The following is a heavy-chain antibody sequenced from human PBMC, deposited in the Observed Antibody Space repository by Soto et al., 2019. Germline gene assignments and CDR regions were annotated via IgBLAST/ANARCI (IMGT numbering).Heavy chain of an antibody. J-gene: IGHJ4*02. CDR1: GFTFSSYA. V-gene: IGHV3-64D*06. CDR3: VKDTAMVNPDFDY. D-gene: IGHD5-18*01. CDR2: VSSNGGST. Sequence: PGGSLRLSCSASGFTFSSYAMHWVRQAPGKGLEYVSAVSSNGGSTYYADSVKGRFTISRDNSKNTLYLQMSSLRAEDTAVYYCVKDTAMVNPDFDYWGQGTLVTVSS.